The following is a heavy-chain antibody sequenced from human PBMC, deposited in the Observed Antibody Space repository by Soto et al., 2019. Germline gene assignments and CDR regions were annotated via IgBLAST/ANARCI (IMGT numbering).Heavy chain of an antibody. D-gene: IGHD3-10*01. V-gene: IGHV3-53*01. Sequence: RGSLLICCASSVFTVSIKYMGWVRQAPGKGLEWVSVIYSGGSTYYADSVKCRFTISRDNSKNTLYLQMNSLRAEDTAVYYCARGFPMVRGVIITDYWGQGTMVTVSS. CDR1: VFTVSIKY. J-gene: IGHJ4*02. CDR2: IYSGGST. CDR3: ARGFPMVRGVIITDY.